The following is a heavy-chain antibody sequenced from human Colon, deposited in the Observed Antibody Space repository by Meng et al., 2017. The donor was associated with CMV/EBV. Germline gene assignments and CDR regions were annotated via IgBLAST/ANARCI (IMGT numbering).Heavy chain of an antibody. J-gene: IGHJ6*02. CDR3: ARDYYGMDV. CDR2: IYYSGST. V-gene: IGHV4-59*01. CDR1: GGSISSYY. Sequence: SETLSLTCTVSGGSISSYYWSWIRQPPGKGLEWIGYIYYSGSTNYNPSLKSRVTISVDTSNNQFSLKLSSVTAADTAVYYCARDYYGMDVWGQGTTVTVSS.